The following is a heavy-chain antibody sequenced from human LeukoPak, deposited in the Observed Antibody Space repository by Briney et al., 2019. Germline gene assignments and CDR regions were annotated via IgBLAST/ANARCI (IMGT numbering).Heavy chain of an antibody. D-gene: IGHD2-15*01. CDR2: INPNSGGT. Sequence: ASLKVSCKASGYTFTGYYMHWVRQAPGQGLEWMGRINPNSGGTNYAQKLQGRVTIPRHTSVSTAYMELSRLRSDDTAVYYCAREENCSGGSCYYYWGQGTLVTVSS. CDR1: GYTFTGYY. J-gene: IGHJ4*02. CDR3: AREENCSGGSCYYY. V-gene: IGHV1-2*06.